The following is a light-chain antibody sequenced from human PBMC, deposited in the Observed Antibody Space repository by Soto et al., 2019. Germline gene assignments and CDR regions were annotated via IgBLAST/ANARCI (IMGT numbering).Light chain of an antibody. V-gene: IGKV1-5*01. Sequence: DIQMTQSPSTLSASVGDRVTITCWASQNISSWLAWYQQKPGQAPNLLIYDVSNLESGVQSRFTGSASRTDFTFTISSLQPEDIATYYCQKYEIFPITSVQGTRMEI. J-gene: IGKJ5*01. CDR2: DVS. CDR3: QKYEIFPIT. CDR1: QNISSW.